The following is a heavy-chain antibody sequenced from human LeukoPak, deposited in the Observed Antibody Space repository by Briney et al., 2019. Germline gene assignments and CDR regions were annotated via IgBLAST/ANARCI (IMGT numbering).Heavy chain of an antibody. Sequence: ASVKVSCKASGGTFSSYAISWVRQAPGQGLEWMGGIIPIFGTANYAQKFQGRVTITADESTSTAYMELSSLRSEDTAVYYCARDESGPSSWYPLEGYRYWGQGTLVTVSS. CDR2: IIPIFGTA. CDR1: GGTFSSYA. CDR3: ARDESGPSSWYPLEGYRY. J-gene: IGHJ4*02. D-gene: IGHD6-13*01. V-gene: IGHV1-69*13.